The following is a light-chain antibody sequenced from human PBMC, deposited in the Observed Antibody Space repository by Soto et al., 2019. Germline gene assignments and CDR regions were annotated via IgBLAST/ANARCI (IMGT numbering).Light chain of an antibody. CDR3: QQYSDWPPWT. CDR1: LSIHIR. V-gene: IGKV3-15*01. CDR2: GAS. J-gene: IGKJ1*01. Sequence: EIVMTQSPATLSVSPGERATLSCTPSLSIHIRLAWYQQKPRQAPRLLIYGASTRAAGIPERFRGSGSGTEFTLTINSLQSDDFAVYYCQQYSDWPPWTFGQGTKVDIK.